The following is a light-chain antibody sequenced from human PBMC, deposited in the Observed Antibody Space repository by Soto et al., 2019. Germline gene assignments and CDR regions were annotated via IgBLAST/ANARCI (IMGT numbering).Light chain of an antibody. CDR1: SSDVGGYNY. Sequence: QSALTQPASVSGSPGQSITISCSGTSSDVGGYNYVSWYQQHPGKAPKLMIYDVSNRPSGVSNLFSGSKSGNTASLTIAGLQAEDEAYYYCSSYTSSSTLMFGGGTKVTVL. V-gene: IGLV2-14*01. CDR2: DVS. J-gene: IGLJ3*02. CDR3: SSYTSSSTLM.